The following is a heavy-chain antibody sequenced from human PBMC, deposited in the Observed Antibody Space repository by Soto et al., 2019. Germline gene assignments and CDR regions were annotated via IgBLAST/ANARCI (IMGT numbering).Heavy chain of an antibody. CDR2: ISYDGSNK. J-gene: IGHJ6*02. Sequence: PGGSLRLSCAASGFTFSSYAMHWVRQAPGKGLEWVAVISYDGSNKYYADSAKGRFTISRDNSKNTLYLQMNSLRAEDTAVYYCARVHNVLRFLEWLLSDYYYGMDVWGQGTTVTVSS. CDR3: ARVHNVLRFLEWLLSDYYYGMDV. CDR1: GFTFSSYA. V-gene: IGHV3-30-3*01. D-gene: IGHD3-3*01.